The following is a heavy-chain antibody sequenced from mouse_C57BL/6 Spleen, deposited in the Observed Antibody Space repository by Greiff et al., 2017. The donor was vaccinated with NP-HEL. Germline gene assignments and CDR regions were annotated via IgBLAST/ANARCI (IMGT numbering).Heavy chain of an antibody. Sequence: VQLKESGPVLVKPGASVKMSCKASGYTFTDYYMNWVKQSHGKSLEWIGVINPYNGGTSYNQKFKGKATLTVDKSSSTAYMELNSLTSEDSAVYYCARGGYYGSSSDYWGQGTTLTVSS. D-gene: IGHD1-1*01. J-gene: IGHJ2*01. V-gene: IGHV1-19*01. CDR1: GYTFTDYY. CDR2: INPYNGGT. CDR3: ARGGYYGSSSDY.